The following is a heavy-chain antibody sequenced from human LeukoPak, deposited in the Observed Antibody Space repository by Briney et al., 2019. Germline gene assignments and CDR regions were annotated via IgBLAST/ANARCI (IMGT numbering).Heavy chain of an antibody. CDR1: GFTFSSSW. V-gene: IGHV3-52*01. CDR3: VRAIMTTAINWFDP. CDR2: IKCDGSEK. Sequence: PGGSLRLSCAASGFTFSSSWMHWVCQAPEKGLECVADIKCDGSEKYYVDSVKGRLTLSRDNAKNSLYLRVNSLRAEDMTVYYCVRAIMTTAINWFDPWGQGTLVTVSS. J-gene: IGHJ5*02. D-gene: IGHD4-17*01.